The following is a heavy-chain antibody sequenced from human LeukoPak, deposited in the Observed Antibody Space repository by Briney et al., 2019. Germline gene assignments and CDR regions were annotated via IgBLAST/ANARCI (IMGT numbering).Heavy chain of an antibody. CDR2: INPNSGGT. CDR1: GYTFTGYY. Sequence: GASVKVSCKASGYTFTGYYMHWVRQAPGQGLEWMGWINPNSGGTNYAQKFQGRVTMTRDTSISTAYMELSRLKSDDTAVFYCARTPLGGSFYMDVWGEGTAVVVSS. J-gene: IGHJ6*03. CDR3: ARTPLGGSFYMDV. D-gene: IGHD5-12*01. V-gene: IGHV1-2*02.